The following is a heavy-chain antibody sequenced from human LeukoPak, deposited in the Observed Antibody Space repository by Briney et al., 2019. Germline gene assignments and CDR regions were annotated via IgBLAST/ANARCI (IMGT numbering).Heavy chain of an antibody. V-gene: IGHV1-69*04. Sequence: GASVKVSCKASGGTFSSYAISWVRQAPGQGLEWVGRIIPIFGIANYAQKFQGRVTITADKSTSTAYKELSSLRSEDTAVYYCAREYCSSTSCYFGLGDYYYYGMDVWGQGTTVTVSS. CDR2: IIPIFGIA. D-gene: IGHD2-2*01. J-gene: IGHJ6*02. CDR3: AREYCSSTSCYFGLGDYYYYGMDV. CDR1: GGTFSSYA.